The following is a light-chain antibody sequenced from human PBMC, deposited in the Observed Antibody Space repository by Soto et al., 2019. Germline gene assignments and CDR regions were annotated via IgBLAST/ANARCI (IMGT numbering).Light chain of an antibody. V-gene: IGLV7-43*01. Sequence: QAVVTQEPSLTVSPGGTGTLTSASSTGPVTSGFYPHWVQQKPGQAPRTLIYSTTNKQSWTPARFSGSLLGGKAALTLSGVPPEAEAEYYCLLYYGGSSVFGAGPKVNVL. CDR1: TGPVTSGFY. J-gene: IGLJ1*01. CDR2: STT. CDR3: LLYYGGSSV.